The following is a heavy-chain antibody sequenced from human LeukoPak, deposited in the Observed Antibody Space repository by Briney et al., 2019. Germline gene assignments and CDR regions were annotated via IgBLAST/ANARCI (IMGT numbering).Heavy chain of an antibody. V-gene: IGHV3-23*01. Sequence: GGSLRLSCAASGFTFSTYAMSWVRQAPGKGLEWVSSLSSSASNTYYADSEQGRFTISRDNSKNTLYLQMNSLRADDTAIYYCATRGPRGGPFDYWGQGTLVTVSS. CDR1: GFTFSTYA. CDR3: ATRGPRGGPFDY. CDR2: LSSSASNT. D-gene: IGHD3-16*01. J-gene: IGHJ4*02.